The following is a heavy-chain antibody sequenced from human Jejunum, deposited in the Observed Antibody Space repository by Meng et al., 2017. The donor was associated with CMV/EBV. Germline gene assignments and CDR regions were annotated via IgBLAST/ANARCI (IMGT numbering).Heavy chain of an antibody. CDR3: ARDEGTHGWFDP. CDR2: IYSGGST. D-gene: IGHD3-10*01. V-gene: IGHV3-66*01. J-gene: IGHJ5*02. Sequence: CAASGFTVSSNHMSWVRQAPGKGLEWVSVIYSGGSTYYADSVKGRFTISRDNAKNSLYLQMNSLRAEDTAVYYCARDEGTHGWFDPWGQGTLVTVSS. CDR1: GFTVSSNH.